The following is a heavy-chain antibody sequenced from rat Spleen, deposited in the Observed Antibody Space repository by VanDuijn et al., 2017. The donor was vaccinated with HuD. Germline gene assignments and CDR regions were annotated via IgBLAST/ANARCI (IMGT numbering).Heavy chain of an antibody. CDR1: GFTFSDYS. CDR3: ARQGNWARWFPY. D-gene: IGHD4-6*01. J-gene: IGHJ3*01. V-gene: IGHV5-25*01. Sequence: EVQLVESGGGLVQPGMSLKLSCAASGFTFSDYSMAWVRQAPTKGLEWVASINTSGGSTYYRDSVKGRFTVSRDNAKSTLYLQMDSLRSEDTATYYCARQGNWARWFPYWGQGTLVTVSS. CDR2: INTSGGST.